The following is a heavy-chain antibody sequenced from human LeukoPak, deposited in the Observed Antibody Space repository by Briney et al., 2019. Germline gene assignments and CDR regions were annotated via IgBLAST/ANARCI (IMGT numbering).Heavy chain of an antibody. Sequence: SETLSLTCTVSGVSISRSSYYWGWIRQTPGKGLEWMGSFFYSGNTYYNPSLNSRVTISVETSKNQFSLRLSSVTAADTAVYYCAGTVGATFHFDYWGQGTLVTVSS. CDR1: GVSISRSSYY. CDR2: FFYSGNT. J-gene: IGHJ4*02. CDR3: AGTVGATFHFDY. D-gene: IGHD1-26*01. V-gene: IGHV4-39*01.